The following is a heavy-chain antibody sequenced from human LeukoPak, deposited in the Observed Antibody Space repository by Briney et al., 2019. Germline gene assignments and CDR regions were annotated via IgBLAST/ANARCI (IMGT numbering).Heavy chain of an antibody. D-gene: IGHD4-23*01. CDR2: IASDGSST. CDR3: ARGRPHGNDY. J-gene: IGHJ4*02. CDR1: VFTFSSYW. V-gene: IGHV3-74*01. Sequence: GGSLRLSCAASVFTFSSYWMNWVRQAPGKGLVWVSRIASDGSSTTYADSVKGRFSISRDNAKNTLYLQMNSLRVEDTAVYYCARGRPHGNDYWGQGTLVTVSS.